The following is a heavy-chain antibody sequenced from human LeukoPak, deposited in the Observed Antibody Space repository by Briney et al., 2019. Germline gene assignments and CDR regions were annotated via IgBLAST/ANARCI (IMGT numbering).Heavy chain of an antibody. CDR3: ARVDGYGSGGSCYSFAPLDY. D-gene: IGHD2-15*01. V-gene: IGHV1-69*05. J-gene: IGHJ4*02. CDR2: SIPIFGTT. Sequence: SVKGSCKASGGTFRSYAISWVRQAPGQGLEWMGRSIPIFGTTHSAQKFPGRVTSTTYESTSTAYMELSSLRSEDTAVYYCARVDGYGSGGSCYSFAPLDYWGEGSLVTVSA. CDR1: GGTFRSYA.